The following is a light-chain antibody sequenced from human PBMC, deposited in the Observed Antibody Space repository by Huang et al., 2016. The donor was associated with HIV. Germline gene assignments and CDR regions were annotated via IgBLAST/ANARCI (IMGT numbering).Light chain of an antibody. CDR2: GTS. CDR3: HQYNNWYPYT. J-gene: IGKJ2*01. V-gene: IGKV3-15*01. Sequence: EVVMTQSPATLSVSPGERVTLSCRASQSVSSNLACYQQKPGQPPRLLIYGTSTRATGIPARFRCSGSGTEFTLTISSLQSEDFAVYYCHQYNNWYPYTFGQGTKLEIK. CDR1: QSVSSN.